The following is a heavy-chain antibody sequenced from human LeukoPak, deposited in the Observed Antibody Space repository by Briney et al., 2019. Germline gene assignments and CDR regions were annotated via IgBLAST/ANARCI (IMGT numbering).Heavy chain of an antibody. J-gene: IGHJ4*02. CDR2: ISGSGGST. CDR3: AKDYDFWSGNYFDY. V-gene: IGHV3-23*01. D-gene: IGHD3-3*01. CDR1: GFTFSDYY. Sequence: GGSLRLSCAASGFTFSDYYMSWIRQAPGKGLEWVSAISGSGGSTYYADSVKGRFTISRDNSKNTLYLQMNSLRAEDTAVYYCAKDYDFWSGNYFDYWGQGTLVTVSS.